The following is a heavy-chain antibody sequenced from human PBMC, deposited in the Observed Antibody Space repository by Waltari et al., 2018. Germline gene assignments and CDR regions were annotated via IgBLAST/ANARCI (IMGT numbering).Heavy chain of an antibody. J-gene: IGHJ4*02. Sequence: QVQLQQWGAGLLKPSETLSLTCAVYGGSFSGYYWSWIRQPPGKGLEWIGEINHSGSNNLKPSLKGRVTISVDTAKNQFSLKLSSVTAADTAVYYCARRRRWFGELFAFDYWGQGTLVTVSS. CDR1: GGSFSGYY. V-gene: IGHV4-34*01. CDR2: INHSGSN. CDR3: ARRRRWFGELFAFDY. D-gene: IGHD3-10*01.